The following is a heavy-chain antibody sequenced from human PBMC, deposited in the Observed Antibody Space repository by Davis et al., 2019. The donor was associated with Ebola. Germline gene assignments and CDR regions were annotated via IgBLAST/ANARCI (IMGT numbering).Heavy chain of an antibody. CDR3: ARGPTDPSGG. D-gene: IGHD3-16*01. Sequence: SVKVSCKASGYTFTSYYMHWVRQAPGQGLEWMGEIIPIFGTANYAQKFQGRVTITADESTSTAYMELSSLRSEDTAVYYCARGPTDPSGGWGQGTTVTVSS. CDR2: IIPIFGTA. J-gene: IGHJ6*02. V-gene: IGHV1-69*13. CDR1: GYTFTSYY.